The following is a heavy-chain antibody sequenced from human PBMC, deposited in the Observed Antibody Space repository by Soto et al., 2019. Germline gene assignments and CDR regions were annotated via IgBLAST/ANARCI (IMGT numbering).Heavy chain of an antibody. Sequence: SETLSLTCAVYGGSFSGYYWSWIRQPPGKGLEWIGEINHSGSTNYNPSLKSRVTISVDTSKNQFSLKLSSVTAADTAVYYCARACVLRYFDWLLSGFWFDPWGQGTLVTVS. CDR2: INHSGST. J-gene: IGHJ5*02. V-gene: IGHV4-34*01. D-gene: IGHD3-9*01. CDR3: ARACVLRYFDWLLSGFWFDP. CDR1: GGSFSGYY.